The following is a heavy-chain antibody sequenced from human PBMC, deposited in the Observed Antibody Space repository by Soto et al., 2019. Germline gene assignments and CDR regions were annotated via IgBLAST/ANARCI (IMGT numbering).Heavy chain of an antibody. CDR3: ARAQVSSIAARPGFDP. D-gene: IGHD6-6*01. J-gene: IGHJ5*02. CDR2: INHSGST. CDR1: GGSFSGYY. V-gene: IGHV4-34*01. Sequence: SETMSLTCAVYGGSFSGYYWSWIRQPPGKGLEWIGEINHSGSTNYNPSLKSRVTISVDTSKNQFSLKLSSVTAADTAVYYCARAQVSSIAARPGFDPWGQGTLVTVSS.